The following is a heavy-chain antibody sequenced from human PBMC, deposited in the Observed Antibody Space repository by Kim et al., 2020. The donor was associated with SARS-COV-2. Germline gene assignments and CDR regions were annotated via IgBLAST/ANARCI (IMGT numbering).Heavy chain of an antibody. Sequence: GGSLRLSCIASGFTFGDYAMSWVRQAPGKGLEWVGFIRSKAYGGTTDYAASVKGRFTISRDDSKSIAYLQMNSLKTEDTAVYYCTRGLKVGATAFDIWGQGTMVTVSS. CDR1: GFTFGDYA. CDR2: IRSKAYGGTT. V-gene: IGHV3-49*04. J-gene: IGHJ3*02. CDR3: TRGLKVGATAFDI. D-gene: IGHD1-26*01.